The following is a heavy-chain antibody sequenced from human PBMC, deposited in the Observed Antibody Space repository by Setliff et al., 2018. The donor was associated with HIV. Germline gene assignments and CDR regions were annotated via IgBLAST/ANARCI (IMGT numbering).Heavy chain of an antibody. D-gene: IGHD2-15*01. CDR3: ARGHVVGTSRSFDL. CDR1: GASIRSGLNY. CDR2: IYSGGTT. Sequence: PSETLSLTCSVSGASIRSGLNYWTWIRQPAGKGLEWIGHIYSGGTTNYNPSPKRRVTISVDMSKNHFSLNLTTVSAADTAVYYCARGHVVGTSRSFDLWGRGNLVTVSS. J-gene: IGHJ4*01. V-gene: IGHV4-61*09.